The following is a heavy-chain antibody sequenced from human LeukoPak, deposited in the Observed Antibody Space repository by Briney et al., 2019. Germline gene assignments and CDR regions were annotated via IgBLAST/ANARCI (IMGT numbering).Heavy chain of an antibody. J-gene: IGHJ4*02. Sequence: KPSETLSLTCTVSGGSISSSSYYWGWIRQPPGKGLEWIGSIYYSGSTYYNPSLKSRVTISVDTSKNQFSLKLSSVTAADTAVYYCARDMSSSWYFDYWGQGTLVTVSS. V-gene: IGHV4-39*07. CDR2: IYYSGST. CDR1: GGSISSSSYY. CDR3: ARDMSSSWYFDY. D-gene: IGHD6-13*01.